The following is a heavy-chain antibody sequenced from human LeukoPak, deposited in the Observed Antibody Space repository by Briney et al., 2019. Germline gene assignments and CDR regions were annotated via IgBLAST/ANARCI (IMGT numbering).Heavy chain of an antibody. V-gene: IGHV3-30*18. Sequence: PGGSLRLSCAASGFTFSSYGMHWVRQAPGKGLEWVAVISYDGSNKYYADSVKGRFTISRDNSKNTLYLQMNSLRAEDTAVYYCAKIPIVVPGGYWGQGTLVTVSS. CDR2: ISYDGSNK. CDR3: AKIPIVVPGGY. D-gene: IGHD1-26*01. CDR1: GFTFSSYG. J-gene: IGHJ4*02.